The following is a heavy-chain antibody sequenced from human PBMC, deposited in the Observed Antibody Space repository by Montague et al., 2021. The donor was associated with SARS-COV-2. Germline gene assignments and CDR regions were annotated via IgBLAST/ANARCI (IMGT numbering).Heavy chain of an antibody. V-gene: IGHV3-48*04. Sequence: SLRLSCAASGFTFSSYSVNWVRQAPGKGLEWISYISSSTNIIYYADSVKGRFTISRDNARNSLYLQMNGLRVDDTAVYYCAKDLVLRAARPDALDVWGQGTVVTVSS. D-gene: IGHD6-6*01. CDR2: ISSSTNII. CDR3: AKDLVLRAARPDALDV. CDR1: GFTFSSYS. J-gene: IGHJ3*01.